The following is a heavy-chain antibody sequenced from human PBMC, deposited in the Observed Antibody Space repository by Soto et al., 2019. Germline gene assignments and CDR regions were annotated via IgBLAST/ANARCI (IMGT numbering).Heavy chain of an antibody. CDR2: IYYSGST. CDR3: AGGSSKSRFDP. V-gene: IGHV4-31*01. Sequence: SETLSLTCNVSNGSISSSCYYWSWVRQHPGQGLEWIGYIYYSGSTYYNPPLKSPVTISVDTSKNQFSLKLGSVTAADTAIYYCAGGSSKSRFDPWGQGTLVTVSS. J-gene: IGHJ5*02. D-gene: IGHD6-6*01. CDR1: NGSISSSCYY.